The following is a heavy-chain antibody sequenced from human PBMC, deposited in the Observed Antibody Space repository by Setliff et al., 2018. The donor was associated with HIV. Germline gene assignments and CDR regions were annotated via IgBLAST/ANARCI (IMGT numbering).Heavy chain of an antibody. V-gene: IGHV1-69-2*01. D-gene: IGHD3-3*01. CDR3: ATGVVPDYDY. CDR1: GYTFRDFY. CDR2: VDPADGQT. Sequence: ASVKVSCKASGYTFRDFYMHWVQQAPGKGFEWMGRVDPADGQTIFAKKFQDRVTLTADTSTETAYLEVSSLRSDDAAVYYCATGVVPDYDYWGQGTLGTVS. J-gene: IGHJ4*02.